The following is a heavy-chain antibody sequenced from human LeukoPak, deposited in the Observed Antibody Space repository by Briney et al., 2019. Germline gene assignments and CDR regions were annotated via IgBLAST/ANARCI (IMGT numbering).Heavy chain of an antibody. CDR1: GYTFTGYY. J-gene: IGHJ4*02. Sequence: SVTVSCKASGYTFTGYYMHWVRQAPGQGLEWMGGIIPIFGTANYAQKFQGRVTITADESTSTAYMELSSLRSEDTAVYYCAREGQDYYDSSGYSDWGQGTLVTVSS. CDR3: AREGQDYYDSSGYSD. D-gene: IGHD3-22*01. CDR2: IIPIFGTA. V-gene: IGHV1-69*13.